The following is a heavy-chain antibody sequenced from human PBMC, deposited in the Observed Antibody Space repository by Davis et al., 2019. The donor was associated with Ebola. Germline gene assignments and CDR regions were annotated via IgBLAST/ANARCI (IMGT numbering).Heavy chain of an antibody. J-gene: IGHJ4*02. CDR2: IYPGDSDT. V-gene: IGHV5-51*01. CDR1: GYSFTSYW. Sequence: PGGSLRLSCKGSGYSFTSYWIGWVRQMPGKGLEWMGIIYPGDSDTRYSPSFQGQVTISADKSISTAYLQWSSLKASDTAMYYCARILGGYSYGFAGDYWGQGTLVTVSS. CDR3: ARILGGYSYGFAGDY. D-gene: IGHD5-18*01.